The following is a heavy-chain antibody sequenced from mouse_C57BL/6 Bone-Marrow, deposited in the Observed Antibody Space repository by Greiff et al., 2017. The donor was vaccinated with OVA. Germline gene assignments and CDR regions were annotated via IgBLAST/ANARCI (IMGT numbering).Heavy chain of an antibody. CDR2: INPYNGDT. CDR3: ALGYYWY. Sequence: VQLQQSGPELVKPGDSVKISCKASGYSFTGYFMNWVMQSHGKSLEWIGRINPYNGDTFYNQKFKGKATLTVDTSSSTAYMQLSSLTSEDSAVYYCALGYYWYWGQGTTLTVSS. D-gene: IGHD2-3*01. J-gene: IGHJ2*01. V-gene: IGHV1-20*01. CDR1: GYSFTGYF.